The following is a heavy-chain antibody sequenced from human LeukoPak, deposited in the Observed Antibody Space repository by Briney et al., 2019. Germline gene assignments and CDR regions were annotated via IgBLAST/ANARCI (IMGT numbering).Heavy chain of an antibody. CDR1: GYTFTSYG. J-gene: IGHJ4*02. Sequence: ASVKVSCKASGYTFTSYGISWVRQAPGQGLEWMGWISAYNGNTNYAQKLQGRVTMTTDTSTSTAYMELRSLRSDDTAVYYCARGTEEQWLVHTYDYWGQGTLVTVSS. CDR3: ARGTEEQWLVHTYDY. D-gene: IGHD6-19*01. V-gene: IGHV1-18*01. CDR2: ISAYNGNT.